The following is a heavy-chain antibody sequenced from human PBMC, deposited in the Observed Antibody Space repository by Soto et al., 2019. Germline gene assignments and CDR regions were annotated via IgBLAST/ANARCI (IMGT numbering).Heavy chain of an antibody. V-gene: IGHV4-30-4*08. CDR2: INSSGRT. CDR1: GDSISSSDSY. D-gene: IGHD2-2*01. J-gene: IGHJ6*02. Sequence: QVQLQESGPGLGKPSQTLSLTCSVFGDSISSSDSYWSLIRQPPGKGLEWIGYINSSGRTYYKPSLKSRVSESIDKSNNQFAQRLTAVTVADTALYFSARFSTLGKDYGVDVCGQGTTVTVSS. CDR3: ARFSTLGKDYGVDV.